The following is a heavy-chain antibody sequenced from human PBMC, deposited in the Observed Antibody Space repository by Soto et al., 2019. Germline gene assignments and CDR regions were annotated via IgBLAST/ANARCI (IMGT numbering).Heavy chain of an antibody. D-gene: IGHD1-1*01. CDR1: GFTFSGYS. CDR3: VRGSANYYYDF. J-gene: IGHJ4*02. Sequence: GGSLRLSCKASGFTFSGYSMDWVRQAPGKGLEWIAYISGGGVPVYYADSVKGRFTIPRDNAKNSLYLQMNHLRDEDTAIYYCVRGSANYYYDFSVQGALVTVT. V-gene: IGHV3-48*02. CDR2: ISGGGVPV.